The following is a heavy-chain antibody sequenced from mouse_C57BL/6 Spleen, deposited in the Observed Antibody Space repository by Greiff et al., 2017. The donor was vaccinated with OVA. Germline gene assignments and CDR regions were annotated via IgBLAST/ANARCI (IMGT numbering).Heavy chain of an antibody. J-gene: IGHJ2*01. CDR1: GFTFSSYG. Sequence: EVMLVESGGDLVKPGGSLKLSCAASGFTFSSYGMSWVRQTPDKRLEWVATISSGGSYTYYPDRVKGRFTISRDNAKNTLYLQMSSLKSEDTAMYYCARQGYDGYYNYFDYWGQGTTLTVSS. D-gene: IGHD2-3*01. CDR3: ARQGYDGYYNYFDY. CDR2: ISSGGSYT. V-gene: IGHV5-6*01.